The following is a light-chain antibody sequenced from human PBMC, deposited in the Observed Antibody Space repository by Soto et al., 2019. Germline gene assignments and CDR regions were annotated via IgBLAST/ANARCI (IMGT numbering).Light chain of an antibody. Sequence: EIVLTQSPATLCSFPGDRVTLSCRARQYINTSLAWYGRRPGQAPRLLIYQTSIRAAGIPARFSASGSETDFTLTISDVQPEDFALYYCHQRQSWPRRFGQGTKVDI. CDR2: QTS. V-gene: IGKV3-11*01. J-gene: IGKJ1*01. CDR3: HQRQSWPRR. CDR1: QYINTS.